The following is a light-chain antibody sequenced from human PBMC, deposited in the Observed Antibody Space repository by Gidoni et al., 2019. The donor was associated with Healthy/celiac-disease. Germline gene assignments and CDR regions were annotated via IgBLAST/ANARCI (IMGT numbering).Light chain of an antibody. J-gene: IGKJ5*01. CDR2: GAS. Sequence: EIVMTQSPATLSVSPGERATPSCRASQSVSSNLAWYQQKPGQAPRLLIYGASTRATGIPARFSGSGSGTEFTLTLSSLQSEDFAVYYCQQYNNWPPSTFGQGTRLEIK. CDR1: QSVSSN. V-gene: IGKV3-15*01. CDR3: QQYNNWPPST.